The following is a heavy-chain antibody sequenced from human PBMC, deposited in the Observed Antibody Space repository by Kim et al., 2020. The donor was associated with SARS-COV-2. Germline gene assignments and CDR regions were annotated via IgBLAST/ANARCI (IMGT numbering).Heavy chain of an antibody. CDR2: INTDGSSI. V-gene: IGHV3-74*01. D-gene: IGHD3-16*01. J-gene: IGHJ2*01. Sequence: GGSLRLSCAASGFTFSRTWMYWVRQAPGTGLVWISRINTDGSSITYADSVKGRFTISRDNAKNTLHLQMNTLTAEDTAVYYCAKVGVDWYFDLWGRGTLVTVSS. CDR1: GFTFSRTW. CDR3: AKVGVDWYFDL.